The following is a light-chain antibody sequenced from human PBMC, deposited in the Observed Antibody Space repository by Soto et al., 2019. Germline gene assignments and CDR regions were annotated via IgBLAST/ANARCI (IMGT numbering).Light chain of an antibody. V-gene: IGLV2-14*03. Sequence: QSVLTQPASVSGSPGQSITISCTGTSSDVGGYNFVSWYQHYPGKAPKLMIYNVSNRPSGVSNRFSGSKSGNTASLTISGLQAEDEADYYCSSYTSSNTHVIFGGGTKLTVL. CDR3: SSYTSSNTHVI. CDR1: SSDVGGYNF. CDR2: NVS. J-gene: IGLJ2*01.